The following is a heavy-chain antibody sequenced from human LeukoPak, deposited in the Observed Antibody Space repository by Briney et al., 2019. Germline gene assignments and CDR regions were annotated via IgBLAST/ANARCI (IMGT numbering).Heavy chain of an antibody. V-gene: IGHV1-18*01. CDR1: GYTFTSYG. CDR2: ISAYNGNA. Sequence: GASVKVSCKASGYTFTSYGISWVRQAPGQGLEWMGWISAYNGNANYAQKLQGRVTMTTDTSTSTAYMELRSLRSDDTAVYYCARVGSTSYYYYGMDVWGQGTTVTVSS. D-gene: IGHD2-2*01. J-gene: IGHJ6*02. CDR3: ARVGSTSYYYYGMDV.